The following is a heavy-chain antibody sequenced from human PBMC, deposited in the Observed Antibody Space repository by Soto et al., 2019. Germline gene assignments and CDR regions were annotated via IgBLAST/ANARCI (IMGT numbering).Heavy chain of an antibody. CDR1: GYTFTGYY. CDR2: INPNSGGT. J-gene: IGHJ5*02. Sequence: ASVKVSCKASGYTFTGYYMHWVRQATGQGLEWMGWINPNSGGTNYAQKFQGRVTMTRDTSISTAYMELSRLRSDDTAVYYCARSRITMVRSSSRPSNWFDPWGQGTLVTVPS. CDR3: ARSRITMVRSSSRPSNWFDP. D-gene: IGHD3-10*01. V-gene: IGHV1-2*02.